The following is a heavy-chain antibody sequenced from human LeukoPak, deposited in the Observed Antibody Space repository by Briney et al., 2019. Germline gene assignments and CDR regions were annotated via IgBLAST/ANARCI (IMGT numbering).Heavy chain of an antibody. CDR1: GFTFSSYG. J-gene: IGHJ4*02. D-gene: IGHD1-1*01. Sequence: GGSLRLSCAASGFTFSSYGMSWVRQAPGKGLEWVSAISGSGGSTYYADSVKGRFTISRDNSKNTLYLQMNSLRAEDTAVYYCAKDGGERRRTYYFDYWGQGTLVTVSS. V-gene: IGHV3-23*01. CDR3: AKDGGERRRTYYFDY. CDR2: ISGSGGST.